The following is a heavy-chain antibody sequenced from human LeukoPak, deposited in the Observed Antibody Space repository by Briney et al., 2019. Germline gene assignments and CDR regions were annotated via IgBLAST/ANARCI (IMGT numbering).Heavy chain of an antibody. Sequence: SETLSLTCSVSGYSMSSGYYWGWIRPPPERGLEWIGSMYHTGSTYYNPSLKGRVNISVDTSKNQFYLKVSSVTAADTAVYYCARVARRDYTYCPGGNYFDYWGQGTLVTVSS. CDR3: ARVARRDYTYCPGGNYFDY. CDR2: MYHTGST. J-gene: IGHJ4*02. CDR1: GYSMSSGYY. V-gene: IGHV4-38-2*02. D-gene: IGHD4-11*01.